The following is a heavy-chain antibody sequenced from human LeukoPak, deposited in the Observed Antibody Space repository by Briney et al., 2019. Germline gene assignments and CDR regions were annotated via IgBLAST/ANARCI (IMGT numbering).Heavy chain of an antibody. Sequence: GRSLRLSCAASGFTFDDYAMHWVRQAPGKGLEWVSGISWNSGSIGYADSVKGRFTISRDNAKNSLYLQMNSPRAEDTALYYCAKATVTTGSGMDVWGQGTTVTVSS. CDR2: ISWNSGSI. D-gene: IGHD4-11*01. CDR3: AKATVTTGSGMDV. CDR1: GFTFDDYA. J-gene: IGHJ6*02. V-gene: IGHV3-9*01.